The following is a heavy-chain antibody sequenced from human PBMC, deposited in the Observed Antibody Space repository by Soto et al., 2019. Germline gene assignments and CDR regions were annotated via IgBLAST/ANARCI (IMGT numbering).Heavy chain of an antibody. Sequence: SETLSLTCTVSGGSVSSGSYYWSWIRQPPGKGLVWIGYIYYSGSTNYNPSLKSRVTISVDTSKNQFSLKLSSVTAADTAVYYCARLTPGYSSGWFIDYWGQGTLVTVSS. CDR2: IYYSGST. CDR1: GGSVSSGSYY. J-gene: IGHJ4*02. D-gene: IGHD6-19*01. CDR3: ARLTPGYSSGWFIDY. V-gene: IGHV4-61*01.